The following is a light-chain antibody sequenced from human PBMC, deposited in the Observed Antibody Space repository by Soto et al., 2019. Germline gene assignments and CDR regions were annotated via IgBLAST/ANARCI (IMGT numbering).Light chain of an antibody. CDR3: HHYGSSPLT. J-gene: IGKJ5*01. CDR1: QSISRN. V-gene: IGKV3-20*01. CDR2: GES. Sequence: EIVMTQSPATLSVSPGERATLSCRASQSISRNLAWYQQKPGQAPRITVFGESSRVLVITDRVSGSGSWKDFTSTISRLEPEDFAVYYCHHYGSSPLTFGQGTRLEIK.